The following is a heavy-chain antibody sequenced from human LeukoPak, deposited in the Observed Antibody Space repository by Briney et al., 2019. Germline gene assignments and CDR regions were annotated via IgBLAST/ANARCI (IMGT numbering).Heavy chain of an antibody. V-gene: IGHV4-4*07. Sequence: SETLSLTCTVSGGSISSYYWSWIRQPAGKGLEWIGRIYTSGSTNYNPSLKSRVTMSVDTSKNQFSLKLSSVTAADTAVYYCARDGVVWFGELPSYYMDVWGKGTTVTVSS. CDR2: IYTSGST. CDR3: ARDGVVWFGELPSYYMDV. D-gene: IGHD3-10*01. J-gene: IGHJ6*03. CDR1: GGSISSYY.